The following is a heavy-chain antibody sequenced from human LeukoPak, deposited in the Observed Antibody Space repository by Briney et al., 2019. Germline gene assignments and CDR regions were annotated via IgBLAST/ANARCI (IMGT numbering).Heavy chain of an antibody. D-gene: IGHD1-26*01. CDR2: INHSGST. Sequence: SETLSLTCTVSGGSISSSSYYWSWIRQPPGKGLEWIGEINHSGSTNYNPSLKSRATISVDTSKNQFSLKLSSVTAADTAVYYCARGSGTLRPVGAENRYFDYWGQGTLVTVSS. J-gene: IGHJ4*02. V-gene: IGHV4-39*07. CDR3: ARGSGTLRPVGAENRYFDY. CDR1: GGSISSSSYY.